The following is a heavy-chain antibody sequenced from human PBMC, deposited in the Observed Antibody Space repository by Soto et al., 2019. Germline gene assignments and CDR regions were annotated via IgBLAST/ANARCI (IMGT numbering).Heavy chain of an antibody. CDR2: IRNKVNNYAT. CDR3: SRPNDNGAYDWYFDL. V-gene: IGHV3-73*02. J-gene: IGHJ2*01. Sequence: QLVESGGGLVQRGGSLKLSCAASGFTFSDSALHWVRQASGKGLEWVGRIRNKVNNYATIYAASVKGRFTISRDDSKNTAYLHMNSLKTEDTAVYYCSRPNDNGAYDWYFDLWGRGTPVTVSS. CDR1: GFTFSDSA. D-gene: IGHD4-17*01.